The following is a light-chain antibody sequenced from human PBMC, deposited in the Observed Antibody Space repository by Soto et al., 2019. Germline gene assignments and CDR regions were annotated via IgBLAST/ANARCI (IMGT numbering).Light chain of an antibody. CDR1: NIGTES. Sequence: SYVLSQPPSVSVPPGQTARIPCGGDNIGTESVHWYFQKPGQAPVLVVCDDSDRPSGIPERFSGSNSGNMATLTITRVEAGDEADYFCQVWDSSRDHPGWVFGGGTKLPS. CDR2: DDS. V-gene: IGLV3-21*02. CDR3: QVWDSSRDHPGWV. J-gene: IGLJ3*02.